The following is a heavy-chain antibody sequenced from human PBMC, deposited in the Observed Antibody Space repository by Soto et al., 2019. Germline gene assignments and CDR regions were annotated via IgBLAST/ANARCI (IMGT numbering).Heavy chain of an antibody. CDR2: INPNSGGT. V-gene: IGHV1-2*02. J-gene: IGHJ4*02. CDR1: GYTFTGYY. D-gene: IGHD4-17*01. CDR3: ARDNVDYGDHSRFDS. Sequence: QVQLVQSGAEVKKPGASVKVSCKASGYTFTGYYMHWVRQAPGQGLELMGWINPNSGGTNYAQKHQGRVTMTTHTSTSTAYMELRSLRSDDTAVYYCARDNVDYGDHSRFDSWGQGTLVTVSS.